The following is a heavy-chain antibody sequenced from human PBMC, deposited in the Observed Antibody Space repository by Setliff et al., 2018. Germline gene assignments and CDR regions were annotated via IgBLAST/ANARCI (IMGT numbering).Heavy chain of an antibody. Sequence: ASVKVSCKASGYTFTSYYMHWVRQAPGQGLEWMGIINPSGGSTSYAQKFQGRVTMTRDTSTSTVYMELSSLRSEDTAVYYCARSKYYYDSSGYYREDAFDIWGQGTMVTVSS. V-gene: IGHV1-46*01. D-gene: IGHD3-22*01. CDR1: GYTFTSYY. J-gene: IGHJ3*02. CDR2: INPSGGST. CDR3: ARSKYYYDSSGYYREDAFDI.